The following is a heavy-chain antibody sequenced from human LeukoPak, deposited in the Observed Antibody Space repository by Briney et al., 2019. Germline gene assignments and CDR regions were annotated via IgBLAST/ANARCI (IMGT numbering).Heavy chain of an antibody. D-gene: IGHD2-15*01. J-gene: IGHJ4*02. CDR3: ARIHRYCSGGACYVLDN. V-gene: IGHV4-59*02. CDR2: VYYSGST. CDR1: GGSVSGYY. Sequence: SETLSLTCVVSGGSVSGYYWGWLRQPPGRGLEWIGYVYYSGSTNYNPSFKSRITISVDTSRNQFSLQLSSVTAADTAVYYCARIHRYCSGGACYVLDNWGQGTLVAVSS.